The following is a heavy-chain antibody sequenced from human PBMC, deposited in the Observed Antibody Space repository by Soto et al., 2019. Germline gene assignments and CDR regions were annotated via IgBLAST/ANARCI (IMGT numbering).Heavy chain of an antibody. V-gene: IGHV4-59*01. CDR2: IYYSGST. Sequence: PSETLSLTCTVSGGSISSYYWSWIRQPPGKGLEWIGYIYYSGSTNYNPSLKGRVTISVDTSKNQFSLKLSSVTAADTAVYYCARDPHYYDFWSGYEGAGWFDPWGQGTLVTVSS. D-gene: IGHD3-3*01. J-gene: IGHJ5*02. CDR1: GGSISSYY. CDR3: ARDPHYYDFWSGYEGAGWFDP.